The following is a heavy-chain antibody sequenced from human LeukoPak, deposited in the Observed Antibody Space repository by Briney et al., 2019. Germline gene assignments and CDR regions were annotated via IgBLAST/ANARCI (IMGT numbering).Heavy chain of an antibody. D-gene: IGHD3-10*01. CDR2: INSDGSST. Sequence: GGSLRLSCAASGFTLSSYWMHWVRQAPGKGLVWVSRINSDGSSTSYADSVKGRFTISRDNAKNSVYLQMNSLRAEDTAVYYCAREGLSDNGELDYWGQGTLVTVSS. J-gene: IGHJ4*02. CDR1: GFTLSSYW. V-gene: IGHV3-74*01. CDR3: AREGLSDNGELDY.